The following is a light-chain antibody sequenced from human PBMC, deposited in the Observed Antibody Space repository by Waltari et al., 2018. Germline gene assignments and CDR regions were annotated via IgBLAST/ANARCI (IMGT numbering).Light chain of an antibody. J-gene: IGLJ2*01. CDR2: EVS. CDR1: SRDAGSYNY. CDR3: SSYAGRNNLV. Sequence: QSALTQPPSASGSPGQSVTTSCTGTSRDAGSYNYVPWYHQHPGKAPKLMIYEVSKRPSGVPDRFSGSKSGNTASLTVSGLQAEDETDYYCSSYAGRNNLVFGGGTKLTVL. V-gene: IGLV2-8*01.